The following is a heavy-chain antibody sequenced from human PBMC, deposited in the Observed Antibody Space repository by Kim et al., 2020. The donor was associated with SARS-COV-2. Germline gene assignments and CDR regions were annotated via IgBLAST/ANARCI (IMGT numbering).Heavy chain of an antibody. CDR1: GYSFSNYW. Sequence: GESLKISCKGSGYSFSNYWIGWVRQMPGIGLEWMGIIYPGDSDTTYSPSFQGQATISIDKSISTAYLQWNSLKASDTAIYYCARGTSGSYHAPFDYWGQGTLVTVSS. J-gene: IGHJ4*02. CDR3: ARGTSGSYHAPFDY. V-gene: IGHV5-51*01. CDR2: IYPGDSDT. D-gene: IGHD1-26*01.